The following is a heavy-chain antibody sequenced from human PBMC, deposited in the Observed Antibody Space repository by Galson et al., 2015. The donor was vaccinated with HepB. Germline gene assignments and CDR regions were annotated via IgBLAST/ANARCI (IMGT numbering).Heavy chain of an antibody. V-gene: IGHV3-73*01. CDR2: IRSKANSYAT. D-gene: IGHD3-3*01. Sequence: SLRLSCAASGFTFSGSAMHWVRQASGKGLEWVGRIRSKANSYATAYAASVKGRFTISRDDSKNTAYLQVNSLKTEDTAVYYCTRLPGDYDFWSGYYLELFDIWGQGTMVTVSS. CDR1: GFTFSGSA. J-gene: IGHJ3*02. CDR3: TRLPGDYDFWSGYYLELFDI.